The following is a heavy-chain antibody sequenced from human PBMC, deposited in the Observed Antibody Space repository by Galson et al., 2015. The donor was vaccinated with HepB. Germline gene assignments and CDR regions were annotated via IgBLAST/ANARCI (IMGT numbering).Heavy chain of an antibody. CDR2: ISSSSSYI. V-gene: IGHV3-21*01. J-gene: IGHJ6*03. CDR1: GFTFSSYS. CDR3: ARDRDSGSYYYYYYYYYMDV. Sequence: SLRLSCAASGFTFSSYSMNWVRQAPGKGLEWVSSISSSSSYIYYADSVKGRFTISRDNAKNSLYLQMNSLRAEDTAVYYCARDRDSGSYYYYYYYYYMDVWGKGTTVTVSS. D-gene: IGHD1-26*01.